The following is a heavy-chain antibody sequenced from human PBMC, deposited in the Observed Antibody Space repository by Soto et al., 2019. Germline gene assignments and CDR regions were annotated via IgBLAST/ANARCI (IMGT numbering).Heavy chain of an antibody. J-gene: IGHJ4*02. CDR1: GYTFTSYA. D-gene: IGHD3-3*01. CDR3: AREGGRYDFWSGDGPGDY. Sequence: GASVKVSCKASGYTFTSYAMHWVRQAPGQRLEWMGWINAGNGNTKYSQKFQGRVTITRDTSASTAYMELSSLRSEDTAVYYCAREGGRYDFWSGDGPGDYWGQGTLVTVSS. CDR2: INAGNGNT. V-gene: IGHV1-3*01.